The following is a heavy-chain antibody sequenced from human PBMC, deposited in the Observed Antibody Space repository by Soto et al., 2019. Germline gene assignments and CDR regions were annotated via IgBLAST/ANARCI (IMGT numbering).Heavy chain of an antibody. CDR3: ARMRGLGEISPYLDY. CDR2: IYYSGRT. J-gene: IGHJ4*02. CDR1: GGSISDYQ. Sequence: QVQLQESGPGLVKPSETLSLTCSISGGSISDYQWNWIRQPPGKGLGWIGSIYYSGRTNYNPSLKSRLTISLDTSTRQFSLRLRSVTAADTAVYYCARMRGLGEISPYLDYWGQGAVVTVSS. V-gene: IGHV4-59*01. D-gene: IGHD3-16*01.